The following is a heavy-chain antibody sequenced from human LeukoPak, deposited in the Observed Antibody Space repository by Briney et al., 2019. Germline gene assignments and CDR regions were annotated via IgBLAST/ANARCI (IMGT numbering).Heavy chain of an antibody. J-gene: IGHJ4*02. Sequence: SETLSLTCAVYGGSFSGYYWSWIRQPPGKGLEWIGEINHSGSTNYNPSLKSRVTISVDTSKNQFSLKLSSVTAADTAVYYCARGLTDFDYWGQGTLATVSS. V-gene: IGHV4-34*01. CDR2: INHSGST. D-gene: IGHD2-21*02. CDR1: GGSFSGYY. CDR3: ARGLTDFDY.